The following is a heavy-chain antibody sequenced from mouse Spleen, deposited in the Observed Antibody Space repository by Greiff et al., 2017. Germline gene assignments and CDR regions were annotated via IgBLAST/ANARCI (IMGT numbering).Heavy chain of an antibody. J-gene: IGHJ3*01. CDR3: ARSMDRYGNSWFAY. CDR1: GYTFTSYW. Sequence: QVQLQQSGAELAKPGASVKMSCKASGYTFTSYWMHWVKQRPGQGLEWIGYINPSTGYTEYNQKFKDKATLTADKSSSTAYMQLSSLTSEDSAVYYCARSMDRYGNSWFAYWGQGTLVTVSA. V-gene: IGHV1-7*01. D-gene: IGHD2-10*02. CDR2: INPSTGYT.